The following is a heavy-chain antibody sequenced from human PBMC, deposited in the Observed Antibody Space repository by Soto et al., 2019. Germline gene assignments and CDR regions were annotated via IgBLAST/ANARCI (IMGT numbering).Heavy chain of an antibody. CDR1: GYTFTSYG. Sequence: ASVKVSCKASGYTFTSYGISWVRQAPGQGLEWMGWISAYNGNTNYAQKLQGRVTMTTDTSTSTAYMELRSLRSDDTAVYYCARYSSSGTYYYYYGMDVWGQGTTVTVSS. V-gene: IGHV1-18*01. D-gene: IGHD6-6*01. CDR3: ARYSSSGTYYYYYGMDV. CDR2: ISAYNGNT. J-gene: IGHJ6*02.